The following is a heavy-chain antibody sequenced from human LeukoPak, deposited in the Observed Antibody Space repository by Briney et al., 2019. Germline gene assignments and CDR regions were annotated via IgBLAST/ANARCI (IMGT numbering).Heavy chain of an antibody. J-gene: IGHJ6*03. CDR3: ARTYYGSGSLYYYYYYMDV. Sequence: SVTLSLTCTVSGVSIRSYYWSWIRQPPGKGLEWIGYIYYSGSPNYNPSLKSRVTLSVDTSKNQFSLKLSSVTAADTAVYYCARTYYGSGSLYYYYYYMDVWGKGITVTVSS. CDR2: IYYSGSP. V-gene: IGHV4-59*01. D-gene: IGHD3-10*01. CDR1: GVSIRSYY.